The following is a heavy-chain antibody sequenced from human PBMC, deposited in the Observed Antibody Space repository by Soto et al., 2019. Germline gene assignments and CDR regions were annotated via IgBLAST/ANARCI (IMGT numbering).Heavy chain of an antibody. CDR1: GGSISSGDYY. V-gene: IGHV4-30-4*01. CDR3: ARARGYCSGGSCYSLFDY. J-gene: IGHJ4*02. CDR2: IYYSGST. Sequence: QVQLQESGPGLVKPSQTLSLTCTVSGGSISSGDYYWSWIRQPPGKGLEWIGYIYYSGSTYYNPSLKSRVSISVDTSKNQFSLKLSSVTAADTAVYYCARARGYCSGGSCYSLFDYWGKGTLVTVSS. D-gene: IGHD2-15*01.